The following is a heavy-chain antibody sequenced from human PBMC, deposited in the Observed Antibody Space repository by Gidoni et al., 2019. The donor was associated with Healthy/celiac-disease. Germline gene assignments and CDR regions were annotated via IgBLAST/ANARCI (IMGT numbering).Heavy chain of an antibody. V-gene: IGHV3-30*03. J-gene: IGHJ4*02. D-gene: IGHD1-20*01. CDR3: ATDYNWNDGPAGY. Sequence: QVQLVESGGGVVQPWRSLRLSCAASGFTFSSYGMHWVRQAPGKGLDWVAVISYDGSNKYYADAVKGRFTISRDNSKNTLYLQMNSLRAEDTAVYYCATDYNWNDGPAGYWGQGTLVTVSS. CDR1: GFTFSSYG. CDR2: ISYDGSNK.